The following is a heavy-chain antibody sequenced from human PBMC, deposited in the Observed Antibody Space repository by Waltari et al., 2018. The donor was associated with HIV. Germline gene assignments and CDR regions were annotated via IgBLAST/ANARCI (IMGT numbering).Heavy chain of an antibody. CDR2: INWKGDNS. Sequence: EVYLVESGGGVVRPGDSLRLSCVVSGFTFEDYGMTWVRRSPGKGLEWVSNINWKGDNSNYADSVKGRFTISRDNAKDSLYLQMNSLRGEDTAFYYCARDSDGSGYDHWGRGTLVTVSS. CDR1: GFTFEDYG. V-gene: IGHV3-20*04. J-gene: IGHJ4*02. CDR3: ARDSDGSGYDH. D-gene: IGHD3-22*01.